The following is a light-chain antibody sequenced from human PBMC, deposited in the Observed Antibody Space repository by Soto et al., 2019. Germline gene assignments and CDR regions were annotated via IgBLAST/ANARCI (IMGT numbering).Light chain of an antibody. CDR1: QGVRTS. Sequence: DIQMTQSPSSLSASVGDTVTITCRASQGVRTSVAWFQQKAGKAPRSLIFAASSLHSVVPRKFGGSGSGTDFTLTITGLQPEDFATYYCQQYDTYPITFGQGTRVDIK. J-gene: IGKJ5*01. CDR3: QQYDTYPIT. CDR2: AAS. V-gene: IGKV1-16*02.